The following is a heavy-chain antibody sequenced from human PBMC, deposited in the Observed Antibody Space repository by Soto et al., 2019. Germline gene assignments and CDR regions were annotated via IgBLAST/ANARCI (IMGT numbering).Heavy chain of an antibody. J-gene: IGHJ4*02. CDR2: ISWDGGST. V-gene: IGHV3-43D*04. Sequence: GGSLRLSCAASGFTFDDYAMHWVRQAPGKGLEWVSLISWDGGSTYYADSVKGRFTISRDNSKNSLYLQINSLRAEDTALYYCAKGGYFSSGYSYVLDYRGQGTILTVSS. CDR1: GFTFDDYA. D-gene: IGHD3-22*01. CDR3: AKGGYFSSGYSYVLDY.